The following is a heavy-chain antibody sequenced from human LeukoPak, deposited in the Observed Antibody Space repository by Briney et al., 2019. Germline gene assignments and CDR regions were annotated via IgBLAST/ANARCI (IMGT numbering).Heavy chain of an antibody. D-gene: IGHD3-22*01. CDR1: GFTASSNY. V-gene: IGHV3-23*01. CDR3: AKRGYYDISGYYYDY. CDR2: ISGSGGST. J-gene: IGHJ4*02. Sequence: GGSLRLSCAASGFTASSNYMSWVRQAPGKGLEWVSAISGSGGSTYYADSVKGRFTISRDNSKNTLYLQMNSLRAEDTAVYYCAKRGYYDISGYYYDYWGQGTLVTVSS.